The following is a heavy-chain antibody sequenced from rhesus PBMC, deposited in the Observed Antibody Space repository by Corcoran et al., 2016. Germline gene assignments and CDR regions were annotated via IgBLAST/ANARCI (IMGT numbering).Heavy chain of an antibody. J-gene: IGHJ2*01. CDR1: GYTLTDYF. D-gene: IGHD3-28*01. CDR2: INPYNGNT. Sequence: QVQLVQSGAEVKKPGSSVKVSCKASGYTLTDYFMHWVRQAPRQGLEWMGWINPYNGNTKYAQKFQGRFTMTRATSTSTAYMELSSLRSEDTAVYYCARDPSITMIVVITQKWYFDLWGPGTPITISS. V-gene: IGHV1S2*01. CDR3: ARDPSITMIVVITQKWYFDL.